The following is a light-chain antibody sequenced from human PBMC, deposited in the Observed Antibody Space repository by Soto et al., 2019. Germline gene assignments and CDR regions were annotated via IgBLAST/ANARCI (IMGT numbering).Light chain of an antibody. V-gene: IGKV3-11*01. CDR3: QQRSNWL. Sequence: EIVFSPAPGAPSLSPGGRATLSCRASQSVSSYLAWYQQKPGQAPRLLIYDASNRATGIPARFSGSGSGTDFTLTISSLEPEDFAVYYCQQRSNWLFGGGTKVDIK. CDR2: DAS. J-gene: IGKJ4*01. CDR1: QSVSSY.